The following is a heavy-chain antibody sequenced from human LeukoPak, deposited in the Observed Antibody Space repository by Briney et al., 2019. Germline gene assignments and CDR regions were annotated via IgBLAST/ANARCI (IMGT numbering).Heavy chain of an antibody. CDR3: AGLSNTRICGAECWVDY. CDR1: GFTVSSNY. CDR2: IYRSGDT. D-gene: IGHD2-21*01. J-gene: IGHJ4*02. Sequence: PGGSLRLSCAASGFTVSSNYMGWVRQAPGKGLEWVSLIYRSGDTDYADSVKGRFTISRDNPKNTLYLQMNNLRTEDTAVYFCAGLSNTRICGAECWVDYWGQGTLVTVSS. V-gene: IGHV3-53*01.